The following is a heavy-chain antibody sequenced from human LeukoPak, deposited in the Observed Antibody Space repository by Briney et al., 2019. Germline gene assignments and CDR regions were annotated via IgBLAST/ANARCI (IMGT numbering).Heavy chain of an antibody. J-gene: IGHJ4*02. CDR3: ARDRYSGSYGSLGY. D-gene: IGHD1-26*01. CDR1: GGSISSYY. Sequence: PSETLSLTCAVSGGSISSYYWSWIRQPPGKGLEWIGYIYYSGSTNYNPSLKSRVTISVDTSKNQFSLKLSSVTAADTAVYYCARDRYSGSYGSLGYWGQGTLVTVSS. CDR2: IYYSGST. V-gene: IGHV4-59*01.